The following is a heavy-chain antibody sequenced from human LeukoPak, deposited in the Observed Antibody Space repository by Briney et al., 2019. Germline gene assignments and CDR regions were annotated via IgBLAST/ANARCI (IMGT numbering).Heavy chain of an antibody. J-gene: IGHJ4*02. V-gene: IGHV4-4*02. Sequence: SETLSLTRGVSGGSVINTNWWTWVRQPPGKGLEWIGEVHLDGRTNYNPSLESRLTMSVDVSENQVSLKLTSVTAADTAVYYCAREGGFYRPLDYSGQGTLVTVSS. CDR3: AREGGFYRPLDY. CDR2: VHLDGRT. D-gene: IGHD3-3*01. CDR1: GGSVINTNW.